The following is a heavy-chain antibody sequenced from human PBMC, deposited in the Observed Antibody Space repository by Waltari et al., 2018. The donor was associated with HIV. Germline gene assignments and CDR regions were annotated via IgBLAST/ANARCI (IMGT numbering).Heavy chain of an antibody. Sequence: QLQLQESGPGLVKPSETLSLTCTVPGDSISSSSYYWGWIRQPPGKGLEWIGSISYSGSTYYNPSLKSRVTISVDTSKNQFSLKLSSVTAADTAVYYCARRAVVVTAKGPFDPWGQGTLVTVSS. V-gene: IGHV4-39*01. CDR3: ARRAVVVTAKGPFDP. D-gene: IGHD2-21*02. J-gene: IGHJ5*02. CDR2: ISYSGST. CDR1: GDSISSSSYY.